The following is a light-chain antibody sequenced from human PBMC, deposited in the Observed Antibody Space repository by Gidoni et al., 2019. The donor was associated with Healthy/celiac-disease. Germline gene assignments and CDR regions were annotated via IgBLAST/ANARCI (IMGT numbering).Light chain of an antibody. V-gene: IGLV3-21*02. CDR1: NIGSKS. CDR3: QVWDSSSDHVV. CDR2: DDS. J-gene: IGLJ2*01. Sequence: SYVLAQPPSVSVAPGQTARITCGGNNIGSKSLHWYPQKQCQAPGLVVYDDSDRPSGIPERFSCSNSGNTATLTISRVEAGDEADYYCQVWDSSSDHVVFGGGTKLTVL.